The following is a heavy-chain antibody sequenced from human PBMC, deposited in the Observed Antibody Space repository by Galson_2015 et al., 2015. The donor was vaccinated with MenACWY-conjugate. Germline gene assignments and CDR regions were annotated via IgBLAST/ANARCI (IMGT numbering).Heavy chain of an antibody. J-gene: IGHJ3*02. CDR1: GFTFGSYT. Sequence: SLRLSCAASGFTFGSYTMHWVRQAPGKGLEWVAVMSYDGSNKYYADSVKGRFTISRDNSKNTLYLQMDSLRAEDTAVYYCARGRGRPLAHAFEIWGQGTVVTVPS. D-gene: IGHD6-6*01. CDR2: MSYDGSNK. CDR3: ARGRGRPLAHAFEI. V-gene: IGHV3-30*01.